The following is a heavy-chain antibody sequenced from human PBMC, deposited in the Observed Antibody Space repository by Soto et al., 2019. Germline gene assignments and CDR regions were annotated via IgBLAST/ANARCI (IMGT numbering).Heavy chain of an antibody. D-gene: IGHD3-3*01. CDR3: ARDNGFFGVVIVDY. Sequence: PGGSLRLSCAASGFTFSSYGMHWVRQAPGKGLEWVAVIWYDGSNKYYADSVKGRFTISRDNSKNTLYLQMNSLRAEDTAVYYCARDNGFFGVVIVDYWGQGTLVTVSS. CDR1: GFTFSSYG. CDR2: IWYDGSNK. V-gene: IGHV3-33*01. J-gene: IGHJ4*02.